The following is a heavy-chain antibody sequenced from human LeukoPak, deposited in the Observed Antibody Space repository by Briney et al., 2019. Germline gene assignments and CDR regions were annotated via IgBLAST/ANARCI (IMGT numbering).Heavy chain of an antibody. CDR2: ISSSSNTI. D-gene: IGHD4-17*01. CDR3: ARDWLSMTTVTTGDYY. J-gene: IGHJ4*02. Sequence: PGGSLRLSCAASGFTFSSYSMNWVRQAPGKGLDWVSYISSSSNTIYYADSVKGRFTISRDNAKNSLYLQMNSLRAEDTAVYYCARDWLSMTTVTTGDYYWGQGTLVTVSS. V-gene: IGHV3-48*01. CDR1: GFTFSSYS.